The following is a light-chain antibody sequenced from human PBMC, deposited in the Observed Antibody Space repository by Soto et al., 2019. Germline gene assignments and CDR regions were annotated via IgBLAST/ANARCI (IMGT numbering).Light chain of an antibody. V-gene: IGKV3-11*01. J-gene: IGKJ4*01. CDR3: QQRSNRPPLT. Sequence: EIVLTQSPATLSLSPGERATLCCRASQSISNYLVWYQQKPGQAPTLLIDDASNRATGIPARFSGSGSGTGFTLTISRLEPEHFAIYYCQQRSNRPPLTFGGGTKVEIK. CDR1: QSISNY. CDR2: DAS.